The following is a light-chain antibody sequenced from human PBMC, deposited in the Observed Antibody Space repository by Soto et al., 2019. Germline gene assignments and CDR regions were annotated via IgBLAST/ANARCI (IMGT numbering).Light chain of an antibody. V-gene: IGLV2-14*01. CDR1: SSDVGGYNY. Sequence: QSALTQPASLSGSPGQSITISCTGTSSDVGGYNYVPWYQQHPGKAPKLMIYDVSNRPSGVSNRFSGSKSGNTASLTISGLQAEDEADYYCSSYTSSSRVFGGGTKVTVL. J-gene: IGLJ2*01. CDR2: DVS. CDR3: SSYTSSSRV.